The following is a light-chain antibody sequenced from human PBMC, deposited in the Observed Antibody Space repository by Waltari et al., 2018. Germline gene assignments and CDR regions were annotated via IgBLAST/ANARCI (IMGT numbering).Light chain of an antibody. V-gene: IGKV1-9*01. Sequence: CRASQAICIYLACYQQNPGRAPNLLIYAGSTLQSGVPSRCIGSVSGTEFTLTFSSLQPEDFATYYCQQLRSYPRLTFGQGTRLDI. CDR1: QAICIY. CDR3: QQLRSYPRLT. J-gene: IGKJ5*01. CDR2: AGS.